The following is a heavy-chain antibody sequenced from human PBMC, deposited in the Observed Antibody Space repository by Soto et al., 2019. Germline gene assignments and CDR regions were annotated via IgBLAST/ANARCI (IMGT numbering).Heavy chain of an antibody. CDR2: ISYDGSNK. V-gene: IGHV3-30*18. CDR3: TKDKDIVVVPAVVDY. Sequence: PGGSLRLSCAASGFTISSYGMHWVRQAPGKGLEWVAVISYDGSNKYYADSVKGRFTISRDNSKNTLYLQMNSLRAEDTAVYYCTKDKDIVVVPAVVDYWGQGTLVTVSS. J-gene: IGHJ4*02. D-gene: IGHD2-2*01. CDR1: GFTISSYG.